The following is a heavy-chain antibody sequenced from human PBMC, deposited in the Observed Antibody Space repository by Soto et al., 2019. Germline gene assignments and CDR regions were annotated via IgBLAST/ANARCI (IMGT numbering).Heavy chain of an antibody. CDR3: ARRKERSGPNYFDV. CDR2: MNPSNGNA. Sequence: GYSVKVSCKAYGDTFIKYDINSVRQATGQGLEWMGWMNPSNGNAGYAQNFRGRVTMTSNTSLTTAYMELSGLRYEDTAVYYCARRKERSGPNYFDVWGQGTLVTVSS. D-gene: IGHD6-25*01. V-gene: IGHV1-8*01. CDR1: GDTFIKYD. J-gene: IGHJ4*02.